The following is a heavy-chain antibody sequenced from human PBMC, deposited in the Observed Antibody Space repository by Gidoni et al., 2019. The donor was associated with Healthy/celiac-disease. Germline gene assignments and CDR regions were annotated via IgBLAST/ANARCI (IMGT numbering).Heavy chain of an antibody. J-gene: IGHJ4*02. D-gene: IGHD6-13*01. CDR2: INHSGST. V-gene: IGHV4-34*01. Sequence: QVQLQQWGAGLLKPSETLSLTCAVYGGSFSGYYWSWIRQPPGKGLEWIGEINHSGSTNYNPSLKIRVTISVDTSKNQFSLKLSSVTAADTAVYYCASLPLSGSSSTKLRYFDYWGQGTLVTVSS. CDR3: ASLPLSGSSSTKLRYFDY. CDR1: GGSFSGYY.